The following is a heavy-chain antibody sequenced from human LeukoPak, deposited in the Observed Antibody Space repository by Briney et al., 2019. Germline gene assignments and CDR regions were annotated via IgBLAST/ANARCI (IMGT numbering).Heavy chain of an antibody. J-gene: IGHJ4*02. D-gene: IGHD3-10*01. Sequence: SETLSLTCTVSGGSISSYYWSWIRQPPGKGLEWIGYMSYSGSTNYNPSLKSRVTISVDTSKNQFSLKLSSVTAADTAVYYCARVTALTYYSGSGSAHIQYFDYWGQGTLVTVSS. CDR2: MSYSGST. V-gene: IGHV4-59*01. CDR1: GGSISSYY. CDR3: ARVTALTYYSGSGSAHIQYFDY.